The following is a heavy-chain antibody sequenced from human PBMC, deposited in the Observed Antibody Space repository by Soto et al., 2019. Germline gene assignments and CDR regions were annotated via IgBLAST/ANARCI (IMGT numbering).Heavy chain of an antibody. V-gene: IGHV3-49*04. Sequence: GSLRLSCTASGFTFGDYAMSWVRQAPGKGLEWVGFIRSKAYGGTTEYAASVKGRFTISRDDSKSIAYLQMNSLKTEDTAVYYCTRESSSSWFSAFDYWGQGTLVTVSS. CDR2: IRSKAYGGTT. J-gene: IGHJ4*02. CDR1: GFTFGDYA. D-gene: IGHD6-13*01. CDR3: TRESSSSWFSAFDY.